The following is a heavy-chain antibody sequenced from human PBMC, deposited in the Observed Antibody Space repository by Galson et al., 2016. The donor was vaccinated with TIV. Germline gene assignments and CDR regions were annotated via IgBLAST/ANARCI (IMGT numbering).Heavy chain of an antibody. CDR3: VREGSTVTMHHYFGMDV. CDR1: GYAIKSGYY. CDR2: IYESGTT. J-gene: IGHJ6*02. Sequence: SETLSLTCAVSGYAIKSGYYWGWIRQPPGKGLQWIGSIYESGTTYYNPSLESRLTMSVDTSKNQFSLKLSSVTAADTAVYYCVREGSTVTMHHYFGMDVWGQGTSVTVSS. D-gene: IGHD4-17*01. V-gene: IGHV4-38-2*02.